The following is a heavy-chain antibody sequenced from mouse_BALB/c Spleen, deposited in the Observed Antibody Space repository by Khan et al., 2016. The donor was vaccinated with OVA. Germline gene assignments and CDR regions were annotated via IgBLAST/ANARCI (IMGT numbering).Heavy chain of an antibody. Sequence: EVQLVESGPGLVKPSQSLSLTCSVTGYSITSGYYWSWIRQFPGNKLDWMCYISYDGSDNYNPSLKNRISITRDTSKNQFFLKLNSVNNEDTATYYCAREGAYYYGSSDYFDYWGQGTTLTVSS. CDR1: GYSITSGYY. D-gene: IGHD1-1*01. CDR2: ISYDGSD. J-gene: IGHJ2*01. CDR3: AREGAYYYGSSDYFDY. V-gene: IGHV3-6*02.